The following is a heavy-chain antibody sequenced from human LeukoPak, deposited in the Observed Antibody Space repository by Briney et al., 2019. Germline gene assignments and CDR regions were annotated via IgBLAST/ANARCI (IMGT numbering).Heavy chain of an antibody. Sequence: GGSLRLSCAASGFTFSSFAMHWVRQAPGKGLEYLSAIYSDGSRTYYADSVKGRFTISRDNSKNTLYLQMNSLRAEDTAVYYCARDGWNDGGTFDYWGQGTLVTVSS. J-gene: IGHJ4*02. V-gene: IGHV3-64*04. CDR2: IYSDGSRT. D-gene: IGHD1-1*01. CDR3: ARDGWNDGGTFDY. CDR1: GFTFSSFA.